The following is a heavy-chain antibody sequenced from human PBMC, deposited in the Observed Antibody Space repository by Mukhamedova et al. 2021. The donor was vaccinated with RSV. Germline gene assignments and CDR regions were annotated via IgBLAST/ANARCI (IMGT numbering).Heavy chain of an antibody. CDR3: ATIEPITIFGVEQKIDY. CDR2: ISYDGSNK. J-gene: IGHJ4*02. D-gene: IGHD3-3*01. V-gene: IGHV3-30-3*01. Sequence: VRQAPGKGLEWVAVISYDGSNKYYADSVKGRFTISRDNSKNTLYLQMNSLRAEDTAVYYCATIEPITIFGVEQKIDYWGQGTLV.